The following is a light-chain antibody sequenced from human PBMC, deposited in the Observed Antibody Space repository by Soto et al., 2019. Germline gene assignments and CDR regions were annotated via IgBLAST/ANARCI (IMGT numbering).Light chain of an antibody. CDR3: CSYTSSGAHV. Sequence: QSALTQPASVSGSPGQSITISCTGTSSDVGGYDYVSWHQQHPGKAPKLMTYEVNTRPSGVSNRFSGSKSGNTASLTISGLQAEDEADYYCCSYTSSGAHVFGGGTKVTVL. CDR2: EVN. J-gene: IGLJ2*01. CDR1: SSDVGGYDY. V-gene: IGLV2-14*01.